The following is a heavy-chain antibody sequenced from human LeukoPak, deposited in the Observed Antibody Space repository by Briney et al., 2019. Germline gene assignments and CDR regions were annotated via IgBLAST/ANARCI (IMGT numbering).Heavy chain of an antibody. CDR3: ARGPNSNWSGLDF. V-gene: IGHV3-74*01. J-gene: IGHJ4*02. Sequence: GGSLRLSCTASGFSCSGHWMHWARHLPGKGLVWVSRISPTWSTTSYADSVKGRFTVSRDNAKNTLYLQVNNLRAEDTAVYYCARGPNSNWSGLDFWGQGTLLTVSS. CDR1: GFSCSGHW. CDR2: ISPTWSTT. D-gene: IGHD6-6*01.